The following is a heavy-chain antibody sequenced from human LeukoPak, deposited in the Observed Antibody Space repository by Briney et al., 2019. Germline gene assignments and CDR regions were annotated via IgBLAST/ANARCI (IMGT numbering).Heavy chain of an antibody. CDR1: GFTFSDYY. J-gene: IGHJ4*02. Sequence: PGGSLRLSCAASGFTFSDYYMSWIRQAPEKGLEWVSYISSSGSTIYYADSVKGRFTISRDNAKNSLYLQMNSLRAEDTAVYYCARGRPYGDYVIDYWGQGTLVTVSS. CDR2: ISSSGSTI. D-gene: IGHD4-17*01. V-gene: IGHV3-11*04. CDR3: ARGRPYGDYVIDY.